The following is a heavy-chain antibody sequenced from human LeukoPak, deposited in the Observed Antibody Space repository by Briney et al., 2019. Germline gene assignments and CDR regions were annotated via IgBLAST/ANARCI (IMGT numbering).Heavy chain of an antibody. J-gene: IGHJ5*02. CDR3: AKKGYCSGGSCYRGPPRINWFDP. D-gene: IGHD2-15*01. Sequence: PGGSLRLSCAASGFTFSTYAMSWVRQAPGKGLEWVSAISGSGGSTYYADSAKGRFTISRDNSKNTLYLQMNSLRAEDTAVYYCAKKGYCSGGSCYRGPPRINWFDPWGQGTLVTVSS. V-gene: IGHV3-23*01. CDR2: ISGSGGST. CDR1: GFTFSTYA.